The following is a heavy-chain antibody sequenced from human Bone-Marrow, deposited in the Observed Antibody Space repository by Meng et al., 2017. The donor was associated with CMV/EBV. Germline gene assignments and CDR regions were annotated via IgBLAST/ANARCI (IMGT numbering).Heavy chain of an antibody. V-gene: IGHV4-38-2*02. D-gene: IGHD4-23*01. CDR3: ARDSRDYGGIHFDY. CDR1: GYSISSGYY. CDR2: IYHSGST. Sequence: SETLSLTCTVSGYSISSGYYWGWIRQPPGKGLEWIGSIYHSGSTYYNPSLKSRVTISVDTSKNQFSLKLSSVTAADTAVYYCARDSRDYGGIHFDYWGQGTLVTVSS. J-gene: IGHJ4*02.